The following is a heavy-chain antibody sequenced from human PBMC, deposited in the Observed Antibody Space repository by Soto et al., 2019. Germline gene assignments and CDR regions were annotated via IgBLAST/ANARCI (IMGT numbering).Heavy chain of an antibody. CDR1: GGSISSYY. CDR3: ARFPRGYSYGHFDY. D-gene: IGHD5-18*01. Sequence: PSETLSLTCTVSGGSISSYYWSWIRQPPGKGLEWIGYIYYSGSTNYNPSLKSRVTISVDTSKNQFSPKLSSVTAADTAVYYCARFPRGYSYGHFDYWGQGTLVTVSS. J-gene: IGHJ4*02. V-gene: IGHV4-59*01. CDR2: IYYSGST.